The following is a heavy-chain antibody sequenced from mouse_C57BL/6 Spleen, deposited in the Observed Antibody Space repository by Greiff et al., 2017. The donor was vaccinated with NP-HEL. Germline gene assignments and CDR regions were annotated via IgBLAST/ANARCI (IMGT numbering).Heavy chain of an antibody. Sequence: QVQLKQPGAELVRPGSSVKLSCKASGYTFTSYWMDWVKQRPGQGLEWIGNIYPSDSETHYNQKFKDKATLTVDKSSSTAYMQLSSLISEDSAVYYCAKGKYGSSYYFDYWGQGTALTVSS. D-gene: IGHD1-1*01. V-gene: IGHV1-61*01. CDR1: GYTFTSYW. J-gene: IGHJ2*01. CDR2: IYPSDSET. CDR3: AKGKYGSSYYFDY.